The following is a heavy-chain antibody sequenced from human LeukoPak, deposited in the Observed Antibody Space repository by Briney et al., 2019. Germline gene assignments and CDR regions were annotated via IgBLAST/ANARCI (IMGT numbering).Heavy chain of an antibody. CDR2: IRYDGSNK. V-gene: IGHV3-30*02. Sequence: GGSLRLSCAASGFTFSSYGMHWVRQAPGKGLEWVAFIRYDGSNKYYADSVKGRFTISRDNSKNTLYLQMNSLRAEDTAVYYCAKCGLRDYAEIDYWGQGTLVTVSS. CDR1: GFTFSSYG. CDR3: AKCGLRDYAEIDY. J-gene: IGHJ4*02. D-gene: IGHD4-17*01.